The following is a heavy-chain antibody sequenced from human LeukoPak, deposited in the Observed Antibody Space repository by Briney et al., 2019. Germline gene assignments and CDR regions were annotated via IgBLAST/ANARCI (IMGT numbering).Heavy chain of an antibody. V-gene: IGHV4-59*01. CDR1: GGSISSYY. CDR2: IYYSGST. D-gene: IGHD4-23*01. CDR3: AREGLRWGSGAFDI. Sequence: SETLSLTCTVSGGSISSYYWSWIRQPPGKGLEWIGYIYYSGSTNYNPSLKSRVTISVDTSKNQFSLKLSSVTAADTAVYYCAREGLRWGSGAFDIWGQGTLVTVSS. J-gene: IGHJ4*02.